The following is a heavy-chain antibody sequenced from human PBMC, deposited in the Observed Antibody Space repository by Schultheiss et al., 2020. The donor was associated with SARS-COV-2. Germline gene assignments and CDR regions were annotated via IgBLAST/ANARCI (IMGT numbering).Heavy chain of an antibody. Sequence: GGSLRLSCAASGFTFSSYAMSWVRQAPGKGLEWVSGISGSGGSTYYADSVKGRFTISRDNSKNTLYLQMNSLRAEDTAVYYCAKTVAGTELFDYWGQGTLVTVSS. V-gene: IGHV3-23*01. CDR1: GFTFSSYA. J-gene: IGHJ4*02. CDR3: AKTVAGTELFDY. CDR2: ISGSGGST. D-gene: IGHD6-19*01.